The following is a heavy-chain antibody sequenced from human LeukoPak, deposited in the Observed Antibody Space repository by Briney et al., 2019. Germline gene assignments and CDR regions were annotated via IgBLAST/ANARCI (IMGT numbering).Heavy chain of an antibody. D-gene: IGHD4-17*01. J-gene: IGHJ4*02. V-gene: IGHV4-59*13. CDR1: GASISDYY. CDR2: VIDSGGA. Sequence: KPSETLSLTCTVSGASISDYYWSWIRQPPGQGLEWIGYVIDSGGANYNPSLKSRVTISVDTSKNQFSVKLGSVTAADTAVYYCAAALGRYGDYSRGYYFDYWGQGTLVTVSS. CDR3: AAALGRYGDYSRGYYFDY.